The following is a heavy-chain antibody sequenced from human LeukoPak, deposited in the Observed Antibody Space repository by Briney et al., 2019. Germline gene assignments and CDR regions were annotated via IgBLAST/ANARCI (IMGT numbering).Heavy chain of an antibody. CDR2: IYPSDSDT. D-gene: IGHD5-18*01. CDR3: ARLIPGYSLFDY. V-gene: IGHV5-51*01. Sequence: GESLKISCKGSGYTFTNYWIGWMRQMPGKGLEWMGSIYPSDSDTKYSPSFQGQVTISADKSITTAYLQWSSLKASDSAMYYCARLIPGYSLFDYWGQGTLVTVFS. CDR1: GYTFTNYW. J-gene: IGHJ4*02.